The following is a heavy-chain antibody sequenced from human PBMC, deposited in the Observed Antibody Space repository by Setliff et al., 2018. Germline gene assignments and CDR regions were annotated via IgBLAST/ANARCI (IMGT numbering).Heavy chain of an antibody. CDR2: IHTSGST. Sequence: SETLSLTCTVSGDSISSGSYYWSWIRQPAGKGLEWIGQIHTSGSTNYSPSLKSRVTISIDTSKNQFSLKLSSVTATDTALYYCARRTFGSGRFDPWGQGTPVTVSS. D-gene: IGHD3-16*01. CDR1: GDSISSGSYY. J-gene: IGHJ5*02. V-gene: IGHV4-61*09. CDR3: ARRTFGSGRFDP.